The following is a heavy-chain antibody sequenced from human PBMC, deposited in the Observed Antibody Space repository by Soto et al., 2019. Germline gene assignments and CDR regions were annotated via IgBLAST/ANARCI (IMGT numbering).Heavy chain of an antibody. CDR1: GYTFPNNG. V-gene: IGHV1-18*04. CDR2: ISGYNGNT. CDR3: ARDFYPLAYYFDY. J-gene: IGHJ4*02. Sequence: QVQLVQSGPEVNKPGPSGRVSSRASGYTFPNNGTTGVRQAPGKGLEWVGWISGYNGNTKYAQKFQGRVTMSTDTSTNTAYMELRSLRSDDTAVYYCARDFYPLAYYFDYWGQGTLVTVSS.